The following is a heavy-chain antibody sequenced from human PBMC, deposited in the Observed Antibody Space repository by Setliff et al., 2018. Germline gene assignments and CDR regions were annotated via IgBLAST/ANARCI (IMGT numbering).Heavy chain of an antibody. D-gene: IGHD7-27*01. CDR3: ARAGDRGLGGMDV. CDR2: IYHSGST. CDR1: GYSISSGYY. V-gene: IGHV4-38-2*01. J-gene: IGHJ6*02. Sequence: SETLSLTCAVSGYSISSGYYWGWIRQPPGKGLEWIGSIYHSGSTNYNPALKSRASFSVDASKNHFSLKLNDVTAADTAVYYCARAGDRGLGGMDVWGQGTTVTVSS.